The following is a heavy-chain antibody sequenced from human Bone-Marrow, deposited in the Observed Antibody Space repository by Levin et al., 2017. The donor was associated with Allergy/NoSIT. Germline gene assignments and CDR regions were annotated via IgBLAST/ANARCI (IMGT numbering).Heavy chain of an antibody. CDR3: AREMGATRVGYPYYGMDV. J-gene: IGHJ6*02. Sequence: GSLRLSCTVSGGSTSSYYWSWIRQPAGKGLEWIGRIYTSGSTNYNPSLKSRVTMSIDTSNNQFSLKVRSVTAADTAVYYCAREMGATRVGYPYYGMDVWGQGTTVTVSS. V-gene: IGHV4-4*07. CDR1: GGSTSSYY. D-gene: IGHD1-26*01. CDR2: IYTSGST.